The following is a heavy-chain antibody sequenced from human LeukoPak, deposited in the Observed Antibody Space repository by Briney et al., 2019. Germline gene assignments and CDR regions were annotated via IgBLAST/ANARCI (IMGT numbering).Heavy chain of an antibody. CDR1: GGSFSGYY. CDR2: INQSGST. D-gene: IGHD6-13*01. J-gene: IGHJ6*03. CDR3: AVVEGQPNYYYYVDV. V-gene: IGHV4-34*01. Sequence: SETLSLTCAVYGGSFSGYYWSWLRQPPGKGLEWIGEINQSGSTNYNPSLKSRVTISVDTSKNQFSLNLSSVTAADTAVYFCAVVEGQPNYYYYVDVWGKGTTVTVSS.